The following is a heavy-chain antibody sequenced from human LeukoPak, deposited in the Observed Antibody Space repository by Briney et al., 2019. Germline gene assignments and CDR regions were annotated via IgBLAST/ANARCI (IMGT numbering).Heavy chain of an antibody. J-gene: IGHJ6*03. CDR2: ISSSSSYI. CDR1: GFTFSSYS. Sequence: GGSLRLSCAASGFTFSSYSMNWVRQAPGKGLEWVSSISSSSSYIYYADSVKGRFTISRDNSKNTLYLQMNSLRAEDTAVYYCAKDFLTGYYYYYYYMDVWGKGTTVTISS. CDR3: AKDFLTGYYYYYYYMDV. V-gene: IGHV3-21*01. D-gene: IGHD3-9*01.